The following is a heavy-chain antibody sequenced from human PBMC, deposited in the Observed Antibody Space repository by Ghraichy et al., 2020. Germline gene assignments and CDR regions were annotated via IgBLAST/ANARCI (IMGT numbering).Heavy chain of an antibody. D-gene: IGHD2-2*01. J-gene: IGHJ6*02. V-gene: IGHV4-34*01. Sequence: SETLSLTCAVYGGSFSGYYWSWIRKPPGKGLEWVGEINHSGSTNYNPSLKSRVTISVDTSKNQFSLKLSSVTAADTAVYYCARFSTYCSSTSCYYYYGMDEWGQGTTVTVS. CDR2: INHSGST. CDR3: ARFSTYCSSTSCYYYYGMDE. CDR1: GGSFSGYY.